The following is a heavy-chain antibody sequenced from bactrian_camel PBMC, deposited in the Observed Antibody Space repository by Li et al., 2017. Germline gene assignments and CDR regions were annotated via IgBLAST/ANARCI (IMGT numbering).Heavy chain of an antibody. CDR2: IHVGNPRT. J-gene: IGHJ4*01. Sequence: DVQLVESGGGSVQAGGTLRLSCTVSGFTSTSNCMAWFRQVPGKEREGVAAIHVGNPRTYYTDIAKGRFTISQDNARNTVYLQMNNLLLDDTAMYYCAGEIKLGWGDCPTDGPGDPGHRL. V-gene: IGHV3S40*01. D-gene: IGHD5*01. CDR1: GFTSTSNC.